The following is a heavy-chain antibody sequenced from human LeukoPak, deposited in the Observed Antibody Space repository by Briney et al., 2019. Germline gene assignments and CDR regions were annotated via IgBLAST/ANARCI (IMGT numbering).Heavy chain of an antibody. D-gene: IGHD3-10*01. CDR3: AKDLFEYYGSGSYYSYGMDV. CDR1: GFTFDDYA. Sequence: GGSLRLSCAAPGFTFDDYAMHWVRQAPGKGLEWVSLISGDGGSTYYADSVKGRFTISRDNSKNSLYLQMNSLRTEDTALYYCAKDLFEYYGSGSYYSYGMDVWGQGTTVTVSS. V-gene: IGHV3-43*02. CDR2: ISGDGGST. J-gene: IGHJ6*02.